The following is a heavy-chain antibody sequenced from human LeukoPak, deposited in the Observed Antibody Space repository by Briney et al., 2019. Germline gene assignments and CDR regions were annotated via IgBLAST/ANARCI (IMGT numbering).Heavy chain of an antibody. Sequence: SETLSLTCTVSGSSVSSGSYYWSWIRQPPGKGLEWIGYIYYSGSTNYNPSLKSRVTISVDTSKNQFSLKLSSVTAADTAVYYCAREVVAPAGGAFDIWGQGTMVTVSS. CDR3: AREVVAPAGGAFDI. CDR2: IYYSGST. J-gene: IGHJ3*02. V-gene: IGHV4-61*01. D-gene: IGHD2-15*01. CDR1: GSSVSSGSYY.